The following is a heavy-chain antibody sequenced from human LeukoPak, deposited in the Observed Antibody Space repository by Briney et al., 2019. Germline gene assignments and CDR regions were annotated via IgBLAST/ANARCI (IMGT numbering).Heavy chain of an antibody. CDR2: ISAYSGNT. Sequence: ASVKVSCKASGYTFTSYGISWVRQAPGQGLEWMGWISAYSGNTNYAQKLQGRVTMTTDTSTSTAYVELRSLRTDDAAVYYCARDSVVPAANADYWGQGTLATVSS. CDR3: ARDSVVPAANADY. V-gene: IGHV1-18*04. D-gene: IGHD2-2*01. CDR1: GYTFTSYG. J-gene: IGHJ4*02.